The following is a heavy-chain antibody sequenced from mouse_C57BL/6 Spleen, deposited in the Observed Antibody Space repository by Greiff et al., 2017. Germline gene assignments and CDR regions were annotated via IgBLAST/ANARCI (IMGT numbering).Heavy chain of an antibody. CDR3: ARHYGDYLWFAY. J-gene: IGHJ3*01. CDR2: IDPEDGDT. Sequence: EVQLQQSGAELVKPGASVKLSCTASGFNIKDYYMHWVKQRTEQGLEWIGRIDPEDGDTKYAPKFQGTATITADTSSHTAYLQLSSLTSEDAAVYYCARHYGDYLWFAYWGQGTLVTVSA. D-gene: IGHD2-13*01. CDR1: GFNIKDYY. V-gene: IGHV14-2*01.